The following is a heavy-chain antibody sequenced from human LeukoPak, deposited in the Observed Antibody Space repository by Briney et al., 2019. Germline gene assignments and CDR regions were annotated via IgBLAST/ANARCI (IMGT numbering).Heavy chain of an antibody. CDR2: INPNSGGT. CDR1: GYTFTGYY. CDR3: ATPERGYSGYDFGS. Sequence: ASVRVSCKASGYTFTGYYMHWVRQAPGQGLEWMGWINPNSGGTNYAQKFQGRVTMTRDTSISTAYMELSRLRSDDTAVYYCATPERGYSGYDFGSWGQGTLVTVSS. J-gene: IGHJ4*02. V-gene: IGHV1-2*02. D-gene: IGHD5-12*01.